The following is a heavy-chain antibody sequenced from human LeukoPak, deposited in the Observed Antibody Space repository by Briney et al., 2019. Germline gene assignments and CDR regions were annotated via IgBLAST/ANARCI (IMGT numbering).Heavy chain of an antibody. CDR3: ARKAGIAAAGNYFDY. CDR1: GFTFSSYW. J-gene: IGHJ4*02. V-gene: IGHV3-74*01. CDR2: MNSDGSST. Sequence: GGSLRLSCAASGFTFSSYWMHWVRHVPGVGLVWVSPMNSDGSSTSYADSVKGRFTISRDNAKNTLYLQMNSLRAEDTAVYYCARKAGIAAAGNYFDYWGQGTLVTVSS. D-gene: IGHD6-13*01.